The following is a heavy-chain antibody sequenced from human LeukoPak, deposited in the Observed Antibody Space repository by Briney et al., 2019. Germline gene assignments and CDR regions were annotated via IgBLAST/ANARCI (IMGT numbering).Heavy chain of an antibody. CDR2: ISYDGSNK. V-gene: IGHV3-30*03. D-gene: IGHD6-13*01. CDR1: GFTFSSYG. Sequence: PGRSLRLSCAASGFTFSSYGMHWVRQAPGKGLEWVAVISYDGSNKYYADSVKGRFTISRDNSKNTLYLQMNSLRAEDTAVYYCHVSKSSYSSSWHINYYFDYWGQGTLVTVSS. J-gene: IGHJ4*02. CDR3: HVSKSSYSSSWHINYYFDY.